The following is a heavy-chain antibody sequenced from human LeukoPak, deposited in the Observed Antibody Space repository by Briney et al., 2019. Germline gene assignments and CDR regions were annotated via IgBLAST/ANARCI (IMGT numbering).Heavy chain of an antibody. CDR1: GGSISSGDYY. V-gene: IGHV4-30-4*01. Sequence: SETLSLTCTVSGGSISSGDYYWSWIRQPPGKGLEWFGYIYYSGSTYYNPSLKSRVTISVDTSKNQFFLKLSSVTAADTAVYYCARDGCSSTSCYGRGWFDPWGQGTLVTVSS. D-gene: IGHD2-2*01. CDR3: ARDGCSSTSCYGRGWFDP. CDR2: IYYSGST. J-gene: IGHJ5*02.